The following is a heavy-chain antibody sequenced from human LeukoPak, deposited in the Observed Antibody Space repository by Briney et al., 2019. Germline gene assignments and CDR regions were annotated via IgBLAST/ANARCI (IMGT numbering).Heavy chain of an antibody. V-gene: IGHV4-39*07. CDR2: INHSGST. D-gene: IGHD3-22*01. J-gene: IGHJ4*02. Sequence: PSETLSLTCTVSGGSISSSSYYWGWIRQPPGKGLEWIGEINHSGSTNYNPSLKSRVTISVDTSKNQFSLKLSSVTAADTAVYYCASQYYYDSSGSQRRAFDYWGQGTLVTVSS. CDR3: ASQYYYDSSGSQRRAFDY. CDR1: GGSISSSSYY.